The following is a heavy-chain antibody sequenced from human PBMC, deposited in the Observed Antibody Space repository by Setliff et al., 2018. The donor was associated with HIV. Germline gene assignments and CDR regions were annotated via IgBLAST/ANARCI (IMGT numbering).Heavy chain of an antibody. D-gene: IGHD3-16*01. Sequence: SETLSLTCTVSGGSISSGSYYWSWIRQPAGEGLEWIGQIHTTGTTNCNPSLKSRVTISVDTSKNQFSLNLNSVTATDTAVYYCAKRTFGSGRLDPWGQGTLVTVSS. CDR3: AKRTFGSGRLDP. CDR2: IHTTGTT. V-gene: IGHV4-61*09. CDR1: GGSISSGSYY. J-gene: IGHJ5*02.